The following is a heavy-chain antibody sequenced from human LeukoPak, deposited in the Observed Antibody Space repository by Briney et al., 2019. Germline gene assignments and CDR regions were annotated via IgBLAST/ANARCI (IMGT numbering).Heavy chain of an antibody. CDR1: NGPINTYQ. CDR3: ARVSRGNSVGGDY. V-gene: IGHV4-59*01. CDR2: IHYSGSA. Sequence: SETLSLTCTVSNGPINTYQWSWIRQPPGKGLEWIGNIHYSGSANYNPSLKSRVTISLDTSKNQFSLKLSSVTAADTAMYYCARVSRGNSVGGDYWGQGTLVTVSS. J-gene: IGHJ4*02. D-gene: IGHD4-23*01.